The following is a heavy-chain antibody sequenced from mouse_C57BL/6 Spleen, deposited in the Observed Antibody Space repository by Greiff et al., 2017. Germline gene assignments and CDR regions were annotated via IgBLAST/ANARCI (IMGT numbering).Heavy chain of an antibody. J-gene: IGHJ2*01. Sequence: VKLVESGPGLVQPSQSLSITCTVSGFSLTSYGVHWVRQSPGKGLEWLGVIWSGGSTDYNAAFISRLSISKDNSKSQVFFKMNSLQADETTIYYCARNGGGPYYFDYWGQGTTLTVSS. V-gene: IGHV2-2*01. D-gene: IGHD1-1*02. CDR2: IWSGGST. CDR1: GFSLTSYG. CDR3: ARNGGGPYYFDY.